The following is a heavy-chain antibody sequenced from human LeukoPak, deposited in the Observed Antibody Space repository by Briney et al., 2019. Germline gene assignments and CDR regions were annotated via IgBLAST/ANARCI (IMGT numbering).Heavy chain of an antibody. D-gene: IGHD3-10*01. Sequence: KPGGSLRLSCAASGFTFSSYSMNWVRQAPGKGLEWVSSISSSSSYIYYADSVKGRFTISRDNAKNSLYLQMNSLRAEDTAVYYCAKESGLLWFGELSDLDYWGQGTLVTVSS. CDR3: AKESGLLWFGELSDLDY. J-gene: IGHJ4*02. V-gene: IGHV3-21*01. CDR2: ISSSSSYI. CDR1: GFTFSSYS.